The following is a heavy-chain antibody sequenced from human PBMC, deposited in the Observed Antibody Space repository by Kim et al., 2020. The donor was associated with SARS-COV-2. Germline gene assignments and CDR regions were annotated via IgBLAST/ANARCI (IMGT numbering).Heavy chain of an antibody. CDR1: PSNAA. D-gene: IGHD3-22*01. J-gene: IGHJ2*01. V-gene: IGHV3-23*01. Sequence: GGSLRLSCAATPSNAAISWVRQAPGRGREWVSGIFGSGSGTYYSDSVKALFTISRDNSKNTINLQMYNLRVEDTAVYYCAKHLHVSSVTFYWYFDLWGRGTLVTVSS. CDR2: IFGSGSGT. CDR3: AKHLHVSSVTFYWYFDL.